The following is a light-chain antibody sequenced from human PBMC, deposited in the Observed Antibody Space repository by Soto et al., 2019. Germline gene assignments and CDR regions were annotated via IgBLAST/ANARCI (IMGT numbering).Light chain of an antibody. Sequence: QSALTQPASVSGSPGQSIAISCTGTTSDAGAYNYVSWYQQHPGKAPKLMIYQVSNRPSGVSNRFSGSKSGNTASLTISGLQAEDEADYYCSSYTSSTTYVFGTGTKLTVL. CDR2: QVS. J-gene: IGLJ1*01. CDR3: SSYTSSTTYV. V-gene: IGLV2-14*01. CDR1: TSDAGAYNY.